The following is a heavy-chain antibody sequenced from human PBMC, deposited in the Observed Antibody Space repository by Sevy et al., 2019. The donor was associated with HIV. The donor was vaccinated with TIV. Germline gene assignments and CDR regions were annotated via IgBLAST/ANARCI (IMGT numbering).Heavy chain of an antibody. D-gene: IGHD6-13*01. CDR2: ISAYNGNI. CDR1: GYTFTSYG. V-gene: IGHV1-18*01. Sequence: ASVKVSCKASGYTFTSYGISWVRQAPGQGLEWMGWISAYNGNINYAQKLQGRVTMTTDTSTSTAYMELRSLSTDDTAVYYCARDREYRDSSSWGSYYYYGMDVWGQGTTVTVSS. J-gene: IGHJ6*02. CDR3: ARDREYRDSSSWGSYYYYGMDV.